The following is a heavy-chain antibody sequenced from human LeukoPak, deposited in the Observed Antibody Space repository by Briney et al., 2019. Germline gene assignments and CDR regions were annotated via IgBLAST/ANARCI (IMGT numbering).Heavy chain of an antibody. CDR2: IKSDGSST. Sequence: GGSLRLSCAASGFTFSNYWMHWVRQAPGEALMWVSRIKSDGSSTTYADSVKGRFTISRDNAKNSLYLQMNSLRAEDTAVYYCARGLYCSSTSCYDLDYWGQGTLVTVSS. CDR3: ARGLYCSSTSCYDLDY. CDR1: GFTFSNYW. J-gene: IGHJ4*02. V-gene: IGHV3-74*01. D-gene: IGHD2-2*01.